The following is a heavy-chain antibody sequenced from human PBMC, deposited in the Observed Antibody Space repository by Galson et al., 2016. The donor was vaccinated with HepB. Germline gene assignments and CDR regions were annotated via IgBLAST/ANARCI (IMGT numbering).Heavy chain of an antibody. V-gene: IGHV3-23*01. CDR1: GFVFSNFG. J-gene: IGHJ4*02. CDR3: AKERLVRRIFDH. D-gene: IGHD1-1*01. Sequence: SLRLSCAASGFVFSNFGLSWVRQAPGKGLEWVARISTRRTTYYSDAVQGRFTITSDNSNNTLYLQMKGLRAEDTDVYYCAKERLVRRIFDHWGQGTLLTVSS. CDR2: ISTRRTT.